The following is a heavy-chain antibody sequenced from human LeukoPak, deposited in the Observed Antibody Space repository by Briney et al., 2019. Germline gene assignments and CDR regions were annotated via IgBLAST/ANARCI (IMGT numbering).Heavy chain of an antibody. J-gene: IGHJ4*02. V-gene: IGHV4-39*01. Sequence: SETLSLTCTVSGGSISSSSYYWGWLRQPPGTELEGVGSIYDSASTYSNPSLKSRVTISVYTSKNQFSLKLSSVTAADTAVYYCARYGSGGSRYSDYFDYWGQGTLVTVSS. CDR2: IYDSAST. CDR1: GGSISSSSYY. CDR3: ARYGSGGSRYSDYFDY. D-gene: IGHD2-15*01.